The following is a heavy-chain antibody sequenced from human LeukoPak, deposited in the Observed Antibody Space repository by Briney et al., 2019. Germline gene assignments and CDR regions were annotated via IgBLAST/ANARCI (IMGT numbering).Heavy chain of an antibody. CDR1: GGTFSSYV. Sequence: SVKVSCKASGGTFSSYVISWVRQAPGQGLEWMGGIIPLFGTPNYAQRFQGRVTITADESTRTAYMELSSLRSEDTAVYYCAADQDYDFWSGYAFDYWGQGTLVTVSS. CDR2: IIPLFGTP. J-gene: IGHJ4*02. D-gene: IGHD3-3*01. CDR3: AADQDYDFWSGYAFDY. V-gene: IGHV1-69*13.